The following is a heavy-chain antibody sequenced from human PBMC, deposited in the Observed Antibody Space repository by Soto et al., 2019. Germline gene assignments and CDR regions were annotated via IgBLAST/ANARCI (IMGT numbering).Heavy chain of an antibody. CDR1: GFTFTNAW. J-gene: IGHJ4*01. CDR2: IKSKTDGGTT. CDR3: TTDSYSTIIIVRFEY. D-gene: IGHD3-22*01. Sequence: GGSLRLPCAASGFTFTNAWINWVRQAPGKGLEWVGRIKSKTDGGTTDYAEPVKGRFAISRDDSNNMVYLQMNSLKIEDTAVYYCTTDSYSTIIIVRFEYWGHGTLVTVSS. V-gene: IGHV3-15*07.